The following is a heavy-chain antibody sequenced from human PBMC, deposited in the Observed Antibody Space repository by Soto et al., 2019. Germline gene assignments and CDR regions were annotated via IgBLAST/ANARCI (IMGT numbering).Heavy chain of an antibody. CDR3: VRDGTKTLRDWFDP. J-gene: IGHJ5*02. D-gene: IGHD1-1*01. CDR1: GASISGFY. V-gene: IGHV4-4*07. Sequence: QVQLQESGPGLVKPSETLSLTCTVSGASISGFYWSWIRKSAGKGLEWIGRIYATGTTDYNPSHKSRVMVSVDTSKKQFSLKFRSVTAADTAVYYCVRDGTKTLRDWFDPWGQGIPVTVSS. CDR2: IYATGTT.